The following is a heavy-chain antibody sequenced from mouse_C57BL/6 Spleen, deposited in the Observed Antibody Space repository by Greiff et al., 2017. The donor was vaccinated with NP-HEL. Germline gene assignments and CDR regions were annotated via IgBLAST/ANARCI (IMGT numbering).Heavy chain of an antibody. J-gene: IGHJ3*01. CDR3: AREGLYEGAY. Sequence: EVQLQQSGPGLVKPSQSLSLTCSVTGYSITSGYYWNWIRQFPGNKLEWMGYISYDGSNNYNPSLKNRISITRDTSKNQFFLKLNSVTTEDTATYYCAREGLYEGAYWGQGTLVTVSA. CDR2: ISYDGSN. CDR1: GYSITSGYY. V-gene: IGHV3-6*01. D-gene: IGHD2-12*01.